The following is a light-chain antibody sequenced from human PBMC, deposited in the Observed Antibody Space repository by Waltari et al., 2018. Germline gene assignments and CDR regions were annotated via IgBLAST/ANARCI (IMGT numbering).Light chain of an antibody. J-gene: IGKJ1*01. CDR3: QQSYSSPPT. Sequence: DIQMTQSPSSLSASIGDRVTITCRPSQNIRRSLNWYQHEPGKAPKLLIHAASNLQSGVPERFSGSGSGTEFTLTISTLQPEDFAVYYCQQSYSSPPTFGRGTKVEIK. CDR2: AAS. CDR1: QNIRRS. V-gene: IGKV1-39*01.